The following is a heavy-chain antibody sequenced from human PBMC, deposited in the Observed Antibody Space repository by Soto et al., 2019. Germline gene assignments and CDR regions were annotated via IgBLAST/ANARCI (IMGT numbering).Heavy chain of an antibody. CDR3: ASREGVAGPATYISPGYYFDC. CDR2: IIPLFGTT. D-gene: IGHD2-15*01. CDR1: GGTFSKFV. Sequence: QVQLVQSGAEVKKPGSSVKVSCRASGGTFSKFVVSWVRQAPGQGLEWMGGIIPLFGTTNYAQKFQGRVTITAAKSTTTAYMELSSLRSDDTAVYYCASREGVAGPATYISPGYYFDCWGQGTLVTVSS. J-gene: IGHJ4*02. V-gene: IGHV1-69*06.